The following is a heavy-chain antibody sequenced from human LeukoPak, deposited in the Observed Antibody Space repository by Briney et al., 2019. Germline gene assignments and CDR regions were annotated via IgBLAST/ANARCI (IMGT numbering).Heavy chain of an antibody. Sequence: SQTPSLTCALSGDSFSSNSAAWNWVRQSPSTGLEWLGRTYYRSKWYNDYAVSVKSRITINPDTSKNQFSLQLNSVTPEDTAVYYCARTISPALSSGVNWFDPWGQGTLVTVSS. D-gene: IGHD6-19*01. V-gene: IGHV6-1*01. CDR3: ARTISPALSSGVNWFDP. J-gene: IGHJ5*02. CDR2: TYYRSKWYN. CDR1: GDSFSSNSAA.